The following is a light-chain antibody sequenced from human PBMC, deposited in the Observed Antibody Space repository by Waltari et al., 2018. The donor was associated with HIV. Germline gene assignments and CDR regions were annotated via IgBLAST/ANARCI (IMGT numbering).Light chain of an antibody. CDR2: GAS. V-gene: IGKV3-15*01. CDR1: QSVSSN. Sequence: EKVMTQSPATLSVSPGERATLSCRASQSVSSNLAWYQQKPGQAPRRLIYGASTRATGIPARFSATGSGTEFSLTISSLQSEDFAVYYCQQYNNWPITFGQGTRLEIK. J-gene: IGKJ5*01. CDR3: QQYNNWPIT.